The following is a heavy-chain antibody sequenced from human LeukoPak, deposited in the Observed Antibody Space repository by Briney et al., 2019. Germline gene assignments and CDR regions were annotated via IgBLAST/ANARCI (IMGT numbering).Heavy chain of an antibody. Sequence: PGGSLRLSCAASGFTFSSYGMHWVRQAPGKGLEWVAVIWYDGSNKYYADSVKGRFTISRDNSKNTLYLQMNSLRAEDTAVCYCARGGIRYCSGGSCYEIDYWGQGTLVTVSS. CDR2: IWYDGSNK. CDR3: ARGGIRYCSGGSCYEIDY. CDR1: GFTFSSYG. D-gene: IGHD2-15*01. V-gene: IGHV3-33*01. J-gene: IGHJ4*02.